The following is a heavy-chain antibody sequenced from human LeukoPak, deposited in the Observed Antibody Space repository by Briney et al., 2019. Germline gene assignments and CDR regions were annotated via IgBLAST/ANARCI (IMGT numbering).Heavy chain of an antibody. D-gene: IGHD6-13*01. V-gene: IGHV1-18*01. CDR3: VRDNSGLAGVSLDL. J-gene: IGHJ4*02. CDR1: GYIFVSRG. Sequence: ASVKVSCKAFGYIFVSRGFTWVRQAPGQGLEWMGWIGVRTGQTQFAQQFRDRFTMTTNTSTTTAFMELKSLRPDDTAVYYCVRDNSGLAGVSLDLWGQGTQVIVSS. CDR2: IGVRTGQT.